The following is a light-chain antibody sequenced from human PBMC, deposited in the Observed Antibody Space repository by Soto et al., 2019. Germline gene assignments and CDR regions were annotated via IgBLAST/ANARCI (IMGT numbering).Light chain of an antibody. CDR2: GNS. CDR3: QSYDSILSGVV. J-gene: IGLJ2*01. CDR1: SSNIGAGYD. V-gene: IGLV1-40*01. Sequence: QSVLTQPPSVSGAPGQRVTISCTGSSSNIGAGYDVHWYQQLPGTAPKLLIYGNSNRPSGVPDRYSGSKSGTSASLAITGLHAEDEAGYYCQSYDSILSGVVFGGGTKLTV.